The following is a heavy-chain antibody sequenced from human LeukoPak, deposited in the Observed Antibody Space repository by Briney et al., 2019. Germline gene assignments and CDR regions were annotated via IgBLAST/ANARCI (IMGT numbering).Heavy chain of an antibody. D-gene: IGHD3-10*01. CDR1: GGSFSGYY. Sequence: SETLSLTCAVYGGSFSGYYWTWMRQPPGKGLEWIGQINHSGGTTYNPSLKSRVTISVDTSKNQFSLKLTSVTAADTAVYSCARAHPRWFGELSVPWFFDYWGQGGLVTVSS. J-gene: IGHJ4*02. CDR2: INHSGGT. CDR3: ARAHPRWFGELSVPWFFDY. V-gene: IGHV4-34*01.